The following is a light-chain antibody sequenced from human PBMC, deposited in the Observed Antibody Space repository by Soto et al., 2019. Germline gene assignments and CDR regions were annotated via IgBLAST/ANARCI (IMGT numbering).Light chain of an antibody. CDR2: EVS. CDR3: CSHAGSSTFYV. CDR1: SSDVGSYNL. Sequence: QSALTQPASVSGSPGQSITISCTGTSSDVGSYNLVSWYQQHPGKAPKLMIYEVSKRPSGVSNRFSGSKSGNTASLTISGLHAEDEADYYCCSHAGSSTFYVFGTGTKVTVL. J-gene: IGLJ1*01. V-gene: IGLV2-23*02.